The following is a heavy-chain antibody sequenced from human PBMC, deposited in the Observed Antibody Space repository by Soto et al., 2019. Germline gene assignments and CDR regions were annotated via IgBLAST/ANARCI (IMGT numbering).Heavy chain of an antibody. V-gene: IGHV4-30-4*01. CDR2: IYYSGST. Sequence: QVQLQESGPGLVKPSQTLSLTCTVSGGSISSGDYYWSWIRQPPGKGLEWIGYIYYSGSTYYNPSLTSRVTISVDTAKNQFSLMLSSVTAADTAVYYCARDNRSPRTLRDYYYGMDVWGQGTTVTVSS. D-gene: IGHD4-17*01. CDR3: ARDNRSPRTLRDYYYGMDV. CDR1: GGSISSGDYY. J-gene: IGHJ6*02.